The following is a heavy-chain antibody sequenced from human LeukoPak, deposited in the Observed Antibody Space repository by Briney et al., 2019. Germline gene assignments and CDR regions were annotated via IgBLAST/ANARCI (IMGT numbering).Heavy chain of an antibody. CDR1: GFTFSGST. D-gene: IGHD3/OR15-3a*01. V-gene: IGHV3-73*01. CDR3: TRHVDFWTGYYTGTYWFDS. CDR2: IRSNTNNYAT. Sequence: GGSLRLSCAASGFTFSGSTMHWVRQASGKWLEWVGRIRSNTNNYATAYAASVRGRFTISRDDSKNTAYLQMHSLKIEDTAVYYCTRHVDFWTGYYTGTYWFDSWGQGTLVTVSS. J-gene: IGHJ5*01.